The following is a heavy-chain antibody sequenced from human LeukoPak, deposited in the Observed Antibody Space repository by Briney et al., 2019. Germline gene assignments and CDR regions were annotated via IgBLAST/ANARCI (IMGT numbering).Heavy chain of an antibody. D-gene: IGHD3-10*01. CDR2: ISSSGSTI. CDR1: GFTFSSYE. Sequence: PGGSLRLSCAASGFTFSSYEMNWVRQAPGKGLEWVSYISSSGSTIYYADSVKGRFTISRDNAKNSLYLQMNSLRAEDTAVYYCARVLGTMVRGVIVFDPWGQGTLVTVSS. J-gene: IGHJ5*02. V-gene: IGHV3-48*03. CDR3: ARVLGTMVRGVIVFDP.